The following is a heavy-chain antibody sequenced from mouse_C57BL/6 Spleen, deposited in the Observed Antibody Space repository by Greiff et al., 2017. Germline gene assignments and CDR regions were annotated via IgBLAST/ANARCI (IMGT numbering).Heavy chain of an antibody. CDR1: GFTFSDYG. Sequence: EVMLVESGGGLVKPGGSLKLSCEASGFTFSDYGMHWVRQAPEKGLEWVAYISSGSSTIYYADTVKGRFTISRDNAKNTLFLQMTSLRSEDTAMYYCARADGSSQFAYWGQGTLVTVSA. CDR2: ISSGSSTI. D-gene: IGHD1-1*01. J-gene: IGHJ3*01. V-gene: IGHV5-17*01. CDR3: ARADGSSQFAY.